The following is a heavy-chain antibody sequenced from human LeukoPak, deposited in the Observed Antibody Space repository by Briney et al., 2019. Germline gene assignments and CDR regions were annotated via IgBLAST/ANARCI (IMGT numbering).Heavy chain of an antibody. Sequence: GGSLRLSCAASGFTFSNYWMSGGRQAPGKGLEWVANINRDGTDEYYVDPVKGRFTISRDNAKNSLYVQMSSLRAEDTAVYYCARAGDAGAVDYWGQGTLVTVSS. V-gene: IGHV3-7*04. D-gene: IGHD2-8*02. CDR3: ARAGDAGAVDY. CDR1: GFTFSNYW. CDR2: INRDGTDE. J-gene: IGHJ4*02.